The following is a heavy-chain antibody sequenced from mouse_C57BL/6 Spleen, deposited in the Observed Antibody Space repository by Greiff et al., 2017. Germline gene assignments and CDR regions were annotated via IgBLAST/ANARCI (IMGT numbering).Heavy chain of an antibody. D-gene: IGHD3-2*02. CDR2: IDPSDSYT. CDR3: ARNPPSSGYVDYAMDY. V-gene: IGHV1-69*01. J-gene: IGHJ4*01. CDR1: GYTFTSYW. Sequence: VQLQQSGAELVMPGASVKLSCKASGYTFTSYWMHWVKQRPGQGLEWIGEIDPSDSYTNYNQKFKGKSTLTVDKSSSTAYMQLSSLTSEDSAVYYCARNPPSSGYVDYAMDYWGQGTSVTVSS.